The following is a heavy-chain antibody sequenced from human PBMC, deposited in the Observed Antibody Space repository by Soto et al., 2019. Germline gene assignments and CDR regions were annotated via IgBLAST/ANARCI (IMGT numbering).Heavy chain of an antibody. J-gene: IGHJ4*02. Sequence: GGSLRLSCAASGFTFSGSPMHWVRQASGKGLEWVGRIRSKANSYATAYAASVKGRFTISRDDSKNTAYLQMNSLKTEDTAVYYCAPIFGVVAGLWGQGTLVTVSS. CDR1: GFTFSGSP. D-gene: IGHD3-3*01. CDR2: IRSKANSYAT. V-gene: IGHV3-73*01. CDR3: APIFGVVAGL.